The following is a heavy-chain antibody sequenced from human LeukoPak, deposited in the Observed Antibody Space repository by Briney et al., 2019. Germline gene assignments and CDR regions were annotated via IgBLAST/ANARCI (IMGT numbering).Heavy chain of an antibody. CDR3: ARRGLGADDAFDI. Sequence: SETLSLTCTVSGGSVSSGSYYWSWIRQPPGKGLEWIGYIYYSGSTNYNPSLKSRVTISVDTSKNQFSLKLSSVTAADTAVYYCARRGLGADDAFDIWGQGTMVTVSS. D-gene: IGHD3-16*01. V-gene: IGHV4-61*01. CDR2: IYYSGST. J-gene: IGHJ3*02. CDR1: GGSVSSGSYY.